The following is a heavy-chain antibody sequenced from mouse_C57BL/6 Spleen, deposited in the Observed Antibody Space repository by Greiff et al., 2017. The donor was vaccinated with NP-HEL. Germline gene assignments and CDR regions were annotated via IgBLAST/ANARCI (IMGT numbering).Heavy chain of an antibody. CDR3: ARSGDYDYAWFAY. V-gene: IGHV1-7*01. Sequence: QVQLQQSGAELAKPGASVKLSCKASGYTFTSYWMHWVKQRPGQGLEWIGYINPRSGYTKYNPKFKDKATLTADKSSSTAYMQLSRLTYEDSAVDYCARSGDYDYAWFAYWGQGTLVTVSA. J-gene: IGHJ3*01. CDR1: GYTFTSYW. CDR2: INPRSGYT. D-gene: IGHD2-4*01.